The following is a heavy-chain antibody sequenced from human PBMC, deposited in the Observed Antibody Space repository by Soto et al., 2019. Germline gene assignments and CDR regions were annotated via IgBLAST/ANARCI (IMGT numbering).Heavy chain of an antibody. J-gene: IGHJ4*02. CDR2: ISGSGGST. D-gene: IGHD2-2*01. Sequence: EVQLLESGGGLVQPGGSLRLSCAASGFTFSNYAMSWVRQAPGKGLAWVSAISGSGGSTYYADSVKGRFTISRDNSKNTLYLQMNSLRAEDTAVYYCEKARGSSTPAPGSYWGQGTLFTVSS. CDR1: GFTFSNYA. CDR3: EKARGSSTPAPGSY. V-gene: IGHV3-23*01.